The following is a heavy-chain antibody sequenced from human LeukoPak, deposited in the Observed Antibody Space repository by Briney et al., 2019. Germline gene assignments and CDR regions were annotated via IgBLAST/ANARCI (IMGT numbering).Heavy chain of an antibody. CDR3: ARDCLSYVGADWFDP. Sequence: PSETLSLTCTVSGGSISSSSYYWGWIRQPPGKGLEWIGSIYYSGSTYYNPSHKSRVTISVDTSKNQFSLKLSSVTAADTAVYYCARDCLSYVGADWFDPWGQGTLVTVSS. D-gene: IGHD5-18*01. V-gene: IGHV4-39*07. CDR2: IYYSGST. CDR1: GGSISSSSYY. J-gene: IGHJ5*02.